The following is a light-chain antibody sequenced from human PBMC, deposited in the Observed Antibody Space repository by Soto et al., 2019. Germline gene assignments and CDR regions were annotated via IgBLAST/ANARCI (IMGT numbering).Light chain of an antibody. J-gene: IGKJ1*01. CDR2: AVS. V-gene: IGKV1-39*01. CDR3: QHTYSAAPL. Sequence: DIQMTQSPSSLSASIGDRVTLTCRASQSIGTNLNWYQQSPGKAPKLLIYAVSSLQSGVSSRFSGSGSGTDFTLSINSLQLEDFATYDCQHTYSAAPLFGQGTKVEIK. CDR1: QSIGTN.